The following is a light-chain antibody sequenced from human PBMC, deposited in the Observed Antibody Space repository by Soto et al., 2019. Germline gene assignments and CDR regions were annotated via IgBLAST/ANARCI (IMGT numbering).Light chain of an antibody. CDR1: SSDVGTYNL. J-gene: IGLJ3*02. CDR2: EGS. V-gene: IGLV2-23*01. Sequence: QSALTQPDSVSGSPGQSITISCTGTSSDVGTYNLVSWYQQHPGKAPKLMIYEGSKRPSGVSNRFSGSKSGNTASLTISGLQAEDEADYYCCSYAGTYWVFGGGTKLTVL. CDR3: CSYAGTYWV.